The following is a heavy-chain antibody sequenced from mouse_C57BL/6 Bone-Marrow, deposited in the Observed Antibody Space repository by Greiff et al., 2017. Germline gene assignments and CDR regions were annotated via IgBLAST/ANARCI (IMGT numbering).Heavy chain of an antibody. CDR1: GYTFTSYW. D-gene: IGHD2-4*01. CDR2: IHPNSGST. CDR3: ARWYDYAWFAY. Sequence: QVQLQQPGAELVKPGASVKLSCKASGYTFTSYWMHWVKQRPGQGLEWIGMIHPNSGSTNYNEKFKSKATLTVDKSSSTAYMQLSSLTSDDSGCYYCARWYDYAWFAYWGKGTLVTVSA. V-gene: IGHV1-64*01. J-gene: IGHJ3*01.